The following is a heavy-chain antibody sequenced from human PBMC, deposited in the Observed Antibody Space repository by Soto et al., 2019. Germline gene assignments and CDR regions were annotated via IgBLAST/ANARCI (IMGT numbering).Heavy chain of an antibody. V-gene: IGHV4-59*08. CDR3: ARKDCSGGSCTSPWFDP. D-gene: IGHD2-15*01. Sequence: TLSLTCTVSGGSISSYYWSWIRQPPGKGLEWIGYIYYSGSTNYNPSLKSRVTISVDTSKNQFSLKLSSVTAADTAVYYCARKDCSGGSCTSPWFDPWGQGTLVTVSS. CDR2: IYYSGST. J-gene: IGHJ5*02. CDR1: GGSISSYY.